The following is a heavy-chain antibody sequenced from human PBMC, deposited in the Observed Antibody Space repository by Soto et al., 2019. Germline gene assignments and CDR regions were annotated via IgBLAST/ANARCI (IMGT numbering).Heavy chain of an antibody. CDR2: INSDGSST. Sequence: EVQLVESGGGLVQPGGSLRLSCAASGFTFSSYWMHWVRQAPGKGLVWVSRINSDGSSTSYADSVKGRFTISRDNAKNALYLQMTSLRAEDTAVYYCASVMTAVATYSALDVWGQGTTVTVSS. V-gene: IGHV3-74*01. CDR3: ASVMTAVATYSALDV. CDR1: GFTFSSYW. D-gene: IGHD4-17*01. J-gene: IGHJ6*02.